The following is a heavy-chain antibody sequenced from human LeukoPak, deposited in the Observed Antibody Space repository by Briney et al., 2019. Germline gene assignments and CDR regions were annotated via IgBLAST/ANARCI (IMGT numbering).Heavy chain of an antibody. CDR2: IKQDGSEK. D-gene: IGHD5-24*01. V-gene: IGHV3-7*01. CDR1: GFTFSSYW. CDR3: ARVANKRWLQSPGRMDY. J-gene: IGHJ4*02. Sequence: PGGSLRLSCAASGFTFSSYWMSWVRQAPGKGLEWVANIKQDGSEKYYVDSVKGRFTISRDNAKNSLYLQMNSLRAEDTAVYYCARVANKRWLQSPGRMDYWGQGTLVTVSS.